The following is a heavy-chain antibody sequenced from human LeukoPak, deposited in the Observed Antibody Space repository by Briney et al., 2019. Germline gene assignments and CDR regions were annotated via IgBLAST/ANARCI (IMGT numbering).Heavy chain of an antibody. V-gene: IGHV3-23*01. Sequence: GGSLRLSCATSGLIFSNYAMGWVRQAPGKGLEWVSAITGDGSSTYNADSVKSRFTVSRDNSKNTLYLQMNSLRAEDTATYYCAKARIVVVTALDYWGQGTLVIVSS. J-gene: IGHJ4*02. CDR3: AKARIVVVTALDY. D-gene: IGHD2-21*02. CDR1: GLIFSNYA. CDR2: ITGDGSST.